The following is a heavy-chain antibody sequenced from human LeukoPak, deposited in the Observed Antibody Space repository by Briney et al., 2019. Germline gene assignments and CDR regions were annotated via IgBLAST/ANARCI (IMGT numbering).Heavy chain of an antibody. V-gene: IGHV1-2*02. D-gene: IGHD5-24*01. J-gene: IGHJ4*02. CDR3: ARGHGMATTNFDY. CDR1: GYTFTGYY. Sequence: GASVKVSCKASGYTFTGYYMHWVRQAPGQGLEWMGWINPNSGGTNYAQKLQGRVTMTRDTSISTAYMELSRLRSDDTAVYYCARGHGMATTNFDYWGQGTLVTVSS. CDR2: INPNSGGT.